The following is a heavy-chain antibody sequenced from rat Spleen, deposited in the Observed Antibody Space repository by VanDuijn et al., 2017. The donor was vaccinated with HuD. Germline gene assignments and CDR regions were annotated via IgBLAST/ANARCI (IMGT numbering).Heavy chain of an antibody. Sequence: EVQLVESGGGLVQPGRSLKLSCAASGFTFSNYGMAWVRQTPTKGLEWVASISYDGISTYYRDSVKGRFTIFRENAKSTLYLQMDSLRSEDTATYYCGSHAWELGDYWGPGTMVTVSS. CDR3: GSHAWELGDY. V-gene: IGHV5-29*01. D-gene: IGHD5-1*01. CDR2: ISYDGIST. J-gene: IGHJ1*01. CDR1: GFTFSNYG.